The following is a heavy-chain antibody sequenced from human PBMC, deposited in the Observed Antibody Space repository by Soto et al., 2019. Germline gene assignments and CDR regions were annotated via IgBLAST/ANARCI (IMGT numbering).Heavy chain of an antibody. Sequence: QVQLQQWGAGLVKPSETLSLACAVYGQSFSGHSWAWIRQPPGKGLEWIGEINESGSTYYNPSLKRRVISSTDTSTTQFYLKLSSVSDADTAAYFCARGSGIVALPGELEDVKYDYWGQGTLVNVSS. CDR1: GQSFSGHS. V-gene: IGHV4-34*01. CDR3: ARGSGIVALPGELEDVKYDY. J-gene: IGHJ4*02. D-gene: IGHD1-1*01. CDR2: INESGST.